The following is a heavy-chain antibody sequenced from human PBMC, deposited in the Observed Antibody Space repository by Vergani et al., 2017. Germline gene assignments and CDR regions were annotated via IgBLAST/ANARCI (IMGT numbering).Heavy chain of an antibody. Sequence: QVQLLESRPGLLNPSETLSLTCSVSRYSLTSGYYWGWIRQPPVRGLEWIGSIYHTGSAYHNPSLKSRVTVSVDTSMNQFSLNLTSGTAADTAVYYCARGRGDNRDFDLWGRGTLVTVSS. CDR1: RYSLTSGYY. V-gene: IGHV4-38-2*01. J-gene: IGHJ2*01. CDR2: IYHTGSA. D-gene: IGHD3-16*01. CDR3: ARGRGDNRDFDL.